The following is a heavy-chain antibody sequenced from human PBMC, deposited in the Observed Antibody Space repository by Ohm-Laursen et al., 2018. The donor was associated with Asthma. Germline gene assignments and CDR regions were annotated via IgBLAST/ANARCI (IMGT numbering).Heavy chain of an antibody. J-gene: IGHJ3*02. CDR3: ARGYYGSGSYKRFDAFDI. D-gene: IGHD3-10*01. V-gene: IGHV3-53*01. CDR1: GFTVSSNY. Sequence: SLRLSCAAAGFTVSSNYMSWVRQAPGKGLEWVSVIYSGGSTYYADSVKGRFTISRDNSKNTLYLQMNSLRAEDTAVYYCARGYYGSGSYKRFDAFDIWGQGTMVTVSS. CDR2: IYSGGST.